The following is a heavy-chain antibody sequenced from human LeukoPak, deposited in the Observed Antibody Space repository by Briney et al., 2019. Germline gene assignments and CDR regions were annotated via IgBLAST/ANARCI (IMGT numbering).Heavy chain of an antibody. CDR2: INRSGST. Sequence: KTSETLSLTCAVYGGSFSGYYWSWIRQPPGKGLEWIGEINRSGSTNYNPSLKSRVTISVDTSKNQFSLKLSSVTAADTAVYYCAIFRGGQWLDYWGQGTLVTVSS. J-gene: IGHJ4*02. D-gene: IGHD6-19*01. CDR3: AIFRGGQWLDY. CDR1: GGSFSGYY. V-gene: IGHV4-34*01.